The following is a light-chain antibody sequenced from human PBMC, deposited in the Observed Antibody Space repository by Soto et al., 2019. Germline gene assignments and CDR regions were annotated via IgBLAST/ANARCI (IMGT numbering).Light chain of an antibody. CDR2: DVR. V-gene: IGLV2-11*01. Sequence: QSALTQPRSVSGSPGQSVSISCTGTTSDVGSYNYVSWYQQHPGKAPRLMIYDVRKRPSGVPDRFSGSKAGNTASLTISGLRADDEADYYCCSYGGSYVWVFGGGTKLTVL. CDR3: CSYGGSYVWV. J-gene: IGLJ3*02. CDR1: TSDVGSYNY.